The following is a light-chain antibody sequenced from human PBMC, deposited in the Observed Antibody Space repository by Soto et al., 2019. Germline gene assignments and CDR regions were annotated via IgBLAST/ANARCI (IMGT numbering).Light chain of an antibody. J-gene: IGKJ4*01. CDR1: QSVSSN. Sequence: EIVMTQSPATLSVSPGERATLSCRASQSVSSNLAWYQKKPGQAPRLLIYGASTRATGIPARFSGSGSATEFTLTISSLQSGDFAVYYCQQYNNWPRATFGGGTKVETK. V-gene: IGKV3-15*01. CDR3: QQYNNWPRAT. CDR2: GAS.